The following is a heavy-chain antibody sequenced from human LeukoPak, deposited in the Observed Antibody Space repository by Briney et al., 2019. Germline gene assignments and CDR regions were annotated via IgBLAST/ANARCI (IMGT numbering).Heavy chain of an antibody. CDR2: ISSSGSTI. CDR3: ARDSYYYDSSGFDY. CDR1: GFTFSDYY. V-gene: IGHV3-11*04. Sequence: GGSLRLSCAASGFTFSDYYMSWIRQAPGKGLEWVSYISSSGSTIYYADSVKGRFTISRGNAKNSLYLQMNSLRAEDTAVYYCARDSYYYDSSGFDYWGQGTLVTVSS. D-gene: IGHD3-22*01. J-gene: IGHJ4*02.